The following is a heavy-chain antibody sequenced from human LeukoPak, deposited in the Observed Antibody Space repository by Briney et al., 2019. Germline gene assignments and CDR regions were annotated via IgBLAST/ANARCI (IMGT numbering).Heavy chain of an antibody. Sequence: SETLSLTCTVSGGSISNYYWSWIRQPPGKGLEWIGYIYYSGNTNYSPSLKSRVTISVDTSKNQFSLVLSSVTAADTAVYYCARVPTYEIAAARVGYAFDIWGQGTMVTVSS. J-gene: IGHJ3*02. CDR3: ARVPTYEIAAARVGYAFDI. V-gene: IGHV4-59*08. D-gene: IGHD6-13*01. CDR2: IYYSGNT. CDR1: GGSISNYY.